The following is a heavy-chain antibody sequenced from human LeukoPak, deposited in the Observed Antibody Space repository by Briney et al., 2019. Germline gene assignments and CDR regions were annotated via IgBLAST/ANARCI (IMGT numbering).Heavy chain of an antibody. V-gene: IGHV3-74*03. CDR1: GFAFSTYW. D-gene: IGHD2-2*01. CDR3: ARDKYYAPEY. CDR2: INTDGSST. Sequence: PGGSLRLSCAASGFAFSTYWMHWARQAPGKGLVWVSHINTDGSSTTYADSVKGRFTISRDNAKNTLYLQTNNLRTEDTAVYYCARDKYYAPEYWGQGTLVTVSS. J-gene: IGHJ4*02.